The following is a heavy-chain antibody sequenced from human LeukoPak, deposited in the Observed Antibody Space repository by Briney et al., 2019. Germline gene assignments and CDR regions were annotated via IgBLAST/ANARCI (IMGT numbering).Heavy chain of an antibody. CDR3: ARRSYYYGSGSYGD. Sequence: GGSLRLSCAASGFTFSSYEMNWVRQAPGKGLEWVSYISSSGSTIYYADSVKGRFTISRDNAKNSLYLQMNSLRAEDTAVYYCARRSYYYGSGSYGDWGQGTLVTVSS. CDR1: GFTFSSYE. J-gene: IGHJ4*02. D-gene: IGHD3-10*01. CDR2: ISSSGSTI. V-gene: IGHV3-48*03.